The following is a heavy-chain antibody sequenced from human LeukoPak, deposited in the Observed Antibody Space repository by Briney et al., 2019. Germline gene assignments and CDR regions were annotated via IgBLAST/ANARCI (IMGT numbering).Heavy chain of an antibody. Sequence: SETLSLTCTVSGGSISSYYWSWIRQPPGKGLEWIGYIYYSGSTNYNPSLKSRVTISVDTSKNQFSLKLSSVTAADTAVYYCASNGYSSGWYGTFDYWDQGTLVTVSS. D-gene: IGHD6-19*01. V-gene: IGHV4-59*01. CDR2: IYYSGST. CDR1: GGSISSYY. CDR3: ASNGYSSGWYGTFDY. J-gene: IGHJ4*02.